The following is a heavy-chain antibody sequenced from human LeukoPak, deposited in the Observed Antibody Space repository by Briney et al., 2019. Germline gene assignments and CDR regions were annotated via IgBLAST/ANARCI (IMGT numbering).Heavy chain of an antibody. CDR3: TTYYSGGPYS. D-gene: IGHD1-26*01. CDR2: IKSNADGGTT. J-gene: IGHJ4*02. CDR1: GFTFSNIW. Sequence: GGSLRLSCAASGFTFSNIWMSWGRQTPGKGVEWVDRIKSNADGGTTDYAAPVKGRFSISRDDSKNTFYLQMNSLKTDDTAVYYCTTYYSGGPYSWGQGTLVTVSS. V-gene: IGHV3-15*01.